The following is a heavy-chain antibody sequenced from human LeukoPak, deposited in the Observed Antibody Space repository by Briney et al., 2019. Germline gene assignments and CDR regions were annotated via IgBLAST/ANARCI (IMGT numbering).Heavy chain of an antibody. D-gene: IGHD3-22*01. J-gene: IGHJ4*02. V-gene: IGHV1-24*01. CDR1: GYTLTELS. CDR3: ATDPYDSSGYYPHY. Sequence: ASVKVSCKVSGYTLTELSMHWVRQAPGKGLEWMGGFDPEDGETIYAQKFQGRVTMTEDTSTGTAYMELSSLRSEDTAVYYCATDPYDSSGYYPHYWGQGTLVTVSS. CDR2: FDPEDGET.